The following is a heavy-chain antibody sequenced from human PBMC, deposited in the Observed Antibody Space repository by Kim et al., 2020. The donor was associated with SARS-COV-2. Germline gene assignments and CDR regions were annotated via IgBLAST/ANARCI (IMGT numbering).Heavy chain of an antibody. Sequence: SETLSLTCTVSGGSISSYYWSWIRQPPGKGLEWIAYIYYSGSTNYNPSLKSRVTISVDTSKNQFSLKLSSVTAADTAVYYCARDSSSTRFDPRGQGTLVTVSS. CDR3: ARDSSSTRFDP. V-gene: IGHV4-59*01. CDR2: IYYSGST. CDR1: GGSISSYY. J-gene: IGHJ5*02. D-gene: IGHD2-2*01.